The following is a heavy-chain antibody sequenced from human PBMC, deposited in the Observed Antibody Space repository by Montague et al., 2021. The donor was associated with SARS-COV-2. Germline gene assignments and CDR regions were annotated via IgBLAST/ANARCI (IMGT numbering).Heavy chain of an antibody. CDR1: GGPISNYY. CDR3: ARGGGYYNYGLGV. D-gene: IGHD3-22*01. CDR2: IYYSGST. Sequence: SETLSLTCTVSGGPISNYYWSWIRQPPGRGLEWIGYIYYSGSTDYSPSLKSRVTISLDTSKNQFSLKVTSVTAADTAVYYCARGGGYYNYGLGVWGPGTTVTVSS. V-gene: IGHV4-59*01. J-gene: IGHJ6*02.